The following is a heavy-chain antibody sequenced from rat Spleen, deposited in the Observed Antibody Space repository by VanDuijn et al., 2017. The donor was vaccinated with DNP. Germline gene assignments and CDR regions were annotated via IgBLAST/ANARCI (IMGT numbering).Heavy chain of an antibody. J-gene: IGHJ2*01. CDR1: GFTFNNYW. D-gene: IGHD1-11*01. V-gene: IGHV10-5*01. CDR3: TLHYGGYYCFDN. Sequence: VQLVESGGDLVQPGRSLKLSCVASGFTFNNYWMAWVRQVPGKGLEWVARTRTKPNNYATYYADSVKGRFTISRDDSKSMVYLQMDNLKTEDTAMYYCTLHYGGYYCFDNWGQGVMVTVSS. CDR2: TRTKPNNYAT.